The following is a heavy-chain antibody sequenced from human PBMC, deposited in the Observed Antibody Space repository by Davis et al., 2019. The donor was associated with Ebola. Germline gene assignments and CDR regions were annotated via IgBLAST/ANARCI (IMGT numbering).Heavy chain of an antibody. V-gene: IGHV3-23*01. D-gene: IGHD2-21*01. CDR2: ISGSGGST. J-gene: IGHJ4*02. CDR1: GFTFSSYA. Sequence: PGGSLRLSCAASGFTFSSYAMSWVRQAPGKGLEWVSAISGSGGSTYYADSVKGRFTISRDNSKNTLYLQMNSLRAEDTAVYYCARALNCGGDCYSGGNFDYWGQGTLVTVSS. CDR3: ARALNCGGDCYSGGNFDY.